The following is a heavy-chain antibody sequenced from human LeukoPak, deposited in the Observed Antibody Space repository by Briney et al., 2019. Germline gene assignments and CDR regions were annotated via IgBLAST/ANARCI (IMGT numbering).Heavy chain of an antibody. CDR2: IRSKAYGGTT. V-gene: IGHV3-49*04. CDR3: TRDLGIAVAGDFDY. J-gene: IGHJ4*02. Sequence: GGSLRLCCTASGFTFGDYAMSWVRQAAGKGLEWVGFIRSKAYGGTTEYAASVKGRFTISRDDSKSIAYLQMNSLKTEDTAVYYCTRDLGIAVAGDFDYWGQGTLVTVSS. D-gene: IGHD6-19*01. CDR1: GFTFGDYA.